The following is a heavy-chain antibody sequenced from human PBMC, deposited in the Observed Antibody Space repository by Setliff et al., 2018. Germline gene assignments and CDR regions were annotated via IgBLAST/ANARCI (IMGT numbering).Heavy chain of an antibody. V-gene: IGHV1-18*01. Sequence: ASVKVSCKASGYTFSDFAISWVRQAPGQGLEWMGWISPYTGRTFVAPRFQDRVILTTDTSTNAAYLDLRSLRSDDTAVYYCSRLVRFCTASTCQGASASEHWGQGTLVTVSS. D-gene: IGHD2-21*02. CDR2: ISPYTGRT. CDR1: GYTFSDFA. CDR3: SRLVRFCTASTCQGASASEH. J-gene: IGHJ4*02.